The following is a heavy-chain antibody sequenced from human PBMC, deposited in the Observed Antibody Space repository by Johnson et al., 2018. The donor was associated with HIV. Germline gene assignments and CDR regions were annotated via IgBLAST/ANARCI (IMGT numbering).Heavy chain of an antibody. CDR2: ISYDGSNK. CDR3: ARGCGSRSGSPCYDPFDI. D-gene: IGHD1-26*01. CDR1: GFTFSSYA. J-gene: IGHJ3*02. V-gene: IGHV3-30*04. Sequence: QVQLVESGGGVVQPGRSLRLSCAASGFTFSSYAMHWVRQAPGKGLEWVAVISYDGSNKYYADSVKGRFTISRDSSKNTLYLQMNSLRAEDTAVYYCARGCGSRSGSPCYDPFDIWGQGTMVTVSS.